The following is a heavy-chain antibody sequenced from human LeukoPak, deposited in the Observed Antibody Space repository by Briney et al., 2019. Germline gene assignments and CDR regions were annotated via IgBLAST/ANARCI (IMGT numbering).Heavy chain of an antibody. CDR2: ISASNGDT. J-gene: IGHJ1*01. D-gene: IGHD2-15*01. Sequence: ALLKLSCTASGYTFITYGISWVRQAPGQGLEWMGWISASNGDTNYAQKLQGKVTMTTDTSTSTDYMELRSLRSDDTAVYYCARDEPSVGYCSGASCYQRYFQHWGQGTLVTVAS. V-gene: IGHV1-18*04. CDR3: ARDEPSVGYCSGASCYQRYFQH. CDR1: GYTFITYG.